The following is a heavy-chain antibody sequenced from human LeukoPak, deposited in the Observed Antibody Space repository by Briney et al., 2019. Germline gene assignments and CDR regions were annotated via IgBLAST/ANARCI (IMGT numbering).Heavy chain of an antibody. CDR1: GFTFSSYA. D-gene: IGHD6-6*01. CDR2: ISGSGGST. J-gene: IGHJ6*03. Sequence: GGSLRLSCAASGFTFSSYAMSWVRQAPGKGLEWVSAISGSGGSTYYADSVKGRFTISRDNSKNTLYLQMNSLRAEDTAVYYCAKRAGGSSSYYYYYYYMDVWGKGTTVTVSS. V-gene: IGHV3-23*01. CDR3: AKRAGGSSSYYYYYYYMDV.